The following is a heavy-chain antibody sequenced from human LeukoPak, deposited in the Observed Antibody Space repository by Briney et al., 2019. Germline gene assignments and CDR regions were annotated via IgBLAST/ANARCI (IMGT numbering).Heavy chain of an antibody. D-gene: IGHD3-22*01. V-gene: IGHV3-20*03. CDR2: INWNGGST. CDR1: GFTLDDYW. Sequence: GSLRLPFSTSGFTLDDYWLSLVPQAPGKGLELVSGINWNGGSTGYADSVKGRFTISRDNAKNSLYLQMNSLRAEDTALYYCARDRFRSGSGYYCFDYWGQGTLVTVSS. CDR3: ARDRFRSGSGYYCFDY. J-gene: IGHJ4*02.